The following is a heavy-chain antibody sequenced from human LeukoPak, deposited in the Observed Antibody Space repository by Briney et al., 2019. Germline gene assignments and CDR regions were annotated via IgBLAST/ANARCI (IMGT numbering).Heavy chain of an antibody. CDR2: IYYSGST. Sequence: SETLSLTCTVSGGSISSGGYYWSWIRQHPGKGLEWIGYIYYSGSTYYNPSLKSRVTISVDTSKNQFSLKLSPVTAADTAVYYCARGSMVYAIPSWFDPWGQGTPVTVSS. J-gene: IGHJ5*02. CDR1: GGSISSGGYY. D-gene: IGHD2-8*01. CDR3: ARGSMVYAIPSWFDP. V-gene: IGHV4-31*03.